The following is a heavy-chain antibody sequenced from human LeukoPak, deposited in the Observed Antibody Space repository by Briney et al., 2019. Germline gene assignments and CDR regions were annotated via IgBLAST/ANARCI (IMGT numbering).Heavy chain of an antibody. V-gene: IGHV3-11*04. CDR3: AREKPDILTGLGGGGAFDI. CDR2: ISSSGSTI. J-gene: IGHJ3*02. CDR1: GFTFSDYY. D-gene: IGHD3-9*01. Sequence: GGSLRLSCAASGFTFSDYYMSWIRQAPGKGLEWVSYISSSGSTIYYADSVKGRFTISRDNAKNSLYLQMNSLRAEDTAVYYCAREKPDILTGLGGGGAFDIWGQGTMVTVSS.